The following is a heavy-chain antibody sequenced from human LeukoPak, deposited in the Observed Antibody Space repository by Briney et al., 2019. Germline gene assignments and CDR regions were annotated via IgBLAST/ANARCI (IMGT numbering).Heavy chain of an antibody. V-gene: IGHV1-69*05. J-gene: IGHJ4*02. CDR1: GGTFSSDA. Sequence: SVKVSCKASGGTFSSDAISWVRQAPGQGLEWMGGIIPIFGTANYAQKFQGRVTITTDESTSTAYMELSSLRSEDTAVYYCARSRDGYNPPDYWGQGTLVTVSS. CDR2: IIPIFGTA. D-gene: IGHD5-24*01. CDR3: ARSRDGYNPPDY.